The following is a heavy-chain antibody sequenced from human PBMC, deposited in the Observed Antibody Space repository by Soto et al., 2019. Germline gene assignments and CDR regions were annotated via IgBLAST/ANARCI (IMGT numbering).Heavy chain of an antibody. Sequence: LALTCAVSGGYIVSGGYSWSWIRQPPGNGLEWIGTAYPRGSTYYDPSLTGRATISLDLSKNQFSLNLNSVTAADTAVYYCARLYYSNYVYYYGMDVWGQGTTVT. D-gene: IGHD4-4*01. CDR3: ARLYYSNYVYYYGMDV. CDR2: AYPRGST. CDR1: GGYIVSGGYS. J-gene: IGHJ6*02. V-gene: IGHV4-30-2*03.